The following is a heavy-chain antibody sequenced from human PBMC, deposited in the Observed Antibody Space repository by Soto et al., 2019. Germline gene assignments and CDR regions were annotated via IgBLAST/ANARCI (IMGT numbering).Heavy chain of an antibody. CDR2: IYPGDSDT. D-gene: IGHD3-10*01. CDR1: GYSFTSYW. Sequence: PGESLKISCKGSGYSFTSYWIGWVRQMPGKGLEWMGIIYPGDSDTRYSPSFQGQVTISADKSISTAYLQWSSLKASDTAMYYCARLLPYYGSGSYYYYGMDVWGQGTTVTVS. V-gene: IGHV5-51*01. CDR3: ARLLPYYGSGSYYYYGMDV. J-gene: IGHJ6*02.